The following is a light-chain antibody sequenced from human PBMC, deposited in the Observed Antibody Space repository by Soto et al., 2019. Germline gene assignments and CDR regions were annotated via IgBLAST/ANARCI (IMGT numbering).Light chain of an antibody. J-gene: IGKJ1*01. Sequence: DIVMTQTPLSSPVTLGQPASISCTSSQSLVHSDGNTYLSWLQQRPGQPPRLLIHMISKRLAGVPDRFSGSRAGTKFTLKISRVEPEDVGIYYCLQVTHFPWAFGQGTKVEAK. V-gene: IGKV2-24*01. CDR2: MIS. CDR3: LQVTHFPWA. CDR1: QSLVHSDGNTY.